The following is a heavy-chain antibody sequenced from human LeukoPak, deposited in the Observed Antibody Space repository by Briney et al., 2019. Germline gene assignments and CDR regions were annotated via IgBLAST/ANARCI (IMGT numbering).Heavy chain of an antibody. CDR2: ITGNGAGT. V-gene: IGHV3-64*02. CDR1: GFNFSPYT. CDR3: ARFGRHGDYDPRAFDI. J-gene: IGHJ3*02. D-gene: IGHD4-17*01. Sequence: GGSLRLSCAASGFNFSPYTMHWVRQAPGKGPEYVSAITGNGAGTYYADSVKGRFTISRDNSKNTLYLQMGSLRVEDMAVYYCARFGRHGDYDPRAFDIWGQGTMVTVSS.